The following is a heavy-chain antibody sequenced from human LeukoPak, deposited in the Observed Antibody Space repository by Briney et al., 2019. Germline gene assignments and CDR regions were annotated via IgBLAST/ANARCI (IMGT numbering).Heavy chain of an antibody. CDR1: GFSFSTYS. J-gene: IGHJ3*02. CDR3: VRDRIWAFDI. D-gene: IGHD2-15*01. CDR2: ITSGSDSI. V-gene: IGHV3-48*01. Sequence: GGSLRLSCAASGFSFSTYSMNWVRQAPGKGLKWIAYITSGSDSIFYADSVKGRFTISRDNAKNSLYLQMNSLRAEDTAVYFCVRDRIWAFDIWGQGTMVTVSS.